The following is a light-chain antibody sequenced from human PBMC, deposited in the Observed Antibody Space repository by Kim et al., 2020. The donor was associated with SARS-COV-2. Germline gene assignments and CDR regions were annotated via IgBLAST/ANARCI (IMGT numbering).Light chain of an antibody. J-gene: IGKJ2*01. CDR3: QQYNGYPLT. V-gene: IGKV1-5*03. CDR1: QSIASW. CDR2: KAS. Sequence: DIQMTQSPSTLSASVGDRVTLTCRASQSIASWLAWYQQKPGKAPKLLIYKASSLESGVPSRFSGSGSGTEFTLTISRLQPDDFGTYYCQQYNGYPLTFGQGTKLEL.